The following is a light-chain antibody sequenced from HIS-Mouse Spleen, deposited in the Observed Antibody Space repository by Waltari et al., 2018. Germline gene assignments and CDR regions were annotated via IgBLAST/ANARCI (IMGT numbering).Light chain of an antibody. Sequence: QSALTQPASVSGSPGQSITISCTGTSSDVGSYNLVSRYQQHPGKAPKLMLYEGSKRPSGVSNRFSGSKSGNTASLTISGLQAEDEADYYCCSYAGSSTLVFGGGTKLTVL. CDR1: SSDVGSYNL. CDR3: CSYAGSSTLV. J-gene: IGLJ3*02. V-gene: IGLV2-23*01. CDR2: EGS.